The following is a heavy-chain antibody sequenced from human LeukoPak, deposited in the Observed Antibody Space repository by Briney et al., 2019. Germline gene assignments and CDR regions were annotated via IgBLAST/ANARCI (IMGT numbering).Heavy chain of an antibody. D-gene: IGHD5-24*01. CDR1: RFTFSDYY. V-gene: IGHV3-11*01. J-gene: IGHJ3*02. Sequence: PGGSLRLSCAASRFTFSDYYMSWIRQAPGKGLEWLSYISSSGSTIYYADSVKGRFTISRDNAKNSLYLQMNSLRAEDTAVYYCAREMATSVGAFDIWGQGTMVTVSS. CDR2: ISSSGSTI. CDR3: AREMATSVGAFDI.